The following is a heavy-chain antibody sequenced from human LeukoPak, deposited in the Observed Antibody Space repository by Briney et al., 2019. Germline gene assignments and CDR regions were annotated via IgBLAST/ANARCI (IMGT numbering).Heavy chain of an antibody. V-gene: IGHV4-38-2*01. D-gene: IGHD3-16*01. CDR2: IYHSGST. J-gene: IGHJ4*02. CDR3: ARGEGGPFDY. CDR1: GYSISSGYY. Sequence: PSETLSLTCAVSGYSISSGYYWGWIRQPPGKGLEWIGSIYHSGSTYYNPSLKSRATISVDTSKNQFSLKLSSVTAADTAVYYCARGEGGPFDYWGQGTLVTVSS.